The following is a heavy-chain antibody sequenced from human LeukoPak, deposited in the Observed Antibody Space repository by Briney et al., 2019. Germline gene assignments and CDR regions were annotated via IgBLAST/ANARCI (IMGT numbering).Heavy chain of an antibody. Sequence: PGGSLRLSCAASGFTFRSFAMSWVRQAPGKGLEWASAISGDAYSTYYADSVQGRFSISRDNSKNTLYLQMSSLRADDTAVYYCAKDRRSSGWHYFDYWGQGTLVTVSS. J-gene: IGHJ4*02. CDR2: ISGDAYST. CDR1: GFTFRSFA. CDR3: AKDRRSSGWHYFDY. V-gene: IGHV3-23*01. D-gene: IGHD6-19*01.